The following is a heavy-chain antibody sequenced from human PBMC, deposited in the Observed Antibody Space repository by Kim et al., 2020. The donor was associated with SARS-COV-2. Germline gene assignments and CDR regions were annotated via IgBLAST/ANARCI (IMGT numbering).Heavy chain of an antibody. Sequence: GGSLRLSCAASGFTFSSYGMHWVRQAPGKGLEWVAVISYDGSNKYYADSVKGRFTISRDNSKNTLYLQMNSLRAEDTAVYYCARAFDLLLPTGGWGGFNDAFDIWGQGTMVTVSS. J-gene: IGHJ3*02. V-gene: IGHV3-33*05. CDR3: ARAFDLLLPTGGWGGFNDAFDI. CDR1: GFTFSSYG. CDR2: ISYDGSNK. D-gene: IGHD3-10*01.